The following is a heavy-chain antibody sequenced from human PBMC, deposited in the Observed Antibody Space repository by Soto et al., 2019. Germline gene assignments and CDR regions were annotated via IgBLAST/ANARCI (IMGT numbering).Heavy chain of an antibody. J-gene: IGHJ5*02. D-gene: IGHD6-19*01. CDR3: ARERGEYDSGWYIDR. V-gene: IGHV3-21*06. CDR2: ISSRSSLI. Sequence: PGWALRLSSEASGVSVSSHSFNWVRQAAGQGLEGVAYISSRSSLILYADSVRGRFVISRDNALTSLYLQMNRPRDEDTAIYYCARERGEYDSGWYIDRWGQGTPVTLSS. CDR1: GVSVSSHS.